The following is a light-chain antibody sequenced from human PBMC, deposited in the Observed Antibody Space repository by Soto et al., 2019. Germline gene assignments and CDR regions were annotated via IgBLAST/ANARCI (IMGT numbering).Light chain of an antibody. CDR1: QSVSSY. J-gene: IGKJ1*01. Sequence: ETVLTQSLATLSLSPGERATLSCRASQSVSSYLAWYQQKPGQAPRLLIYDASNRATGISARFSGSGSGTDFTLTISSLEPEDFAVYYCHQRSNWPGTFGQGTKVEIK. CDR2: DAS. V-gene: IGKV3-11*01. CDR3: HQRSNWPGT.